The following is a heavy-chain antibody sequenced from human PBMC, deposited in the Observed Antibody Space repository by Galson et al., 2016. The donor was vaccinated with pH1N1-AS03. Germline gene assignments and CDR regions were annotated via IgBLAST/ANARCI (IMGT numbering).Heavy chain of an antibody. D-gene: IGHD5-24*01. V-gene: IGHV1-69*06. CDR3: GKSPMATYHLDV. CDR1: GGTFSSSA. Sequence: SVKVSCKASGGTFSSSAVGWVRQAPGQGLEWMGGILPIFGTANYAQRFQARLSITADKSTNTVYLELTSLRSDDTAVYYCGKSPMATYHLDVWGQGTTVTV. CDR2: ILPIFGTA. J-gene: IGHJ6*02.